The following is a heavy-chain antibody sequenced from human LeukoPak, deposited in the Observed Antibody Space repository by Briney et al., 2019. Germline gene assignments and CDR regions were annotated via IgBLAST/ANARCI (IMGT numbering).Heavy chain of an antibody. CDR1: GYTFTSYA. V-gene: IGHV1-3*01. D-gene: IGHD6-13*01. J-gene: IGHJ4*02. Sequence: ASVKVSCKASGYTFTSYAMHWVRQASGQRLEWMGWINAGNGNTKYSQKFQGRVTITRDTSASTAYMELRSLRSEDTAVYYCARVNTQHGGSSGWGQGTLVTVSS. CDR2: INAGNGNT. CDR3: ARVNTQHGGSSG.